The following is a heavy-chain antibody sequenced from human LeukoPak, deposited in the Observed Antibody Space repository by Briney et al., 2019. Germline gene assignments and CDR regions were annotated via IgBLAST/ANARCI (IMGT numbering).Heavy chain of an antibody. J-gene: IGHJ6*02. V-gene: IGHV3-74*01. CDR2: INSDGSST. CDR3: ARRGDYYYYYGMDV. D-gene: IGHD2-21*02. Sequence: GGSLRLSCAASGFTFSSYWMHWVRQAPGKGLVWLSRINSDGSSTSYADSVKGRFTISRDNAKNTLYLQMNSLRAEDTAVYYCARRGDYYYYYGMDVWGQGTTVTVSS. CDR1: GFTFSSYW.